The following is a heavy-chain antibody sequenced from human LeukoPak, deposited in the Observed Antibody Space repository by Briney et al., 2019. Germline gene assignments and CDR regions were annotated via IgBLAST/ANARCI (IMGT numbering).Heavy chain of an antibody. CDR3: ARLVGNYASGKFDS. CDR1: GFTFSSYT. D-gene: IGHD3-10*01. V-gene: IGHV3-21*01. CDR2: ISGNSNYI. Sequence: PGGSLRLSCAASGFTFSSYTMTWVRQAPGKGLEWVSSISGNSNYILYARLLKGRFTVSRGDYSLYLQMHSLRAEDTAVYYCARLVGNYASGKFDSWGQGTLVTVSS. J-gene: IGHJ4*02.